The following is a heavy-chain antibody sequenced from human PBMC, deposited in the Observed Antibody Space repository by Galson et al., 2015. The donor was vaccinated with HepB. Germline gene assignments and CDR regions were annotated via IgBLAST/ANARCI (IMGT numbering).Heavy chain of an antibody. CDR1: GYTLTTYY. CDR2: INPSGGRT. CDR3: ARVPSIDHYDSSATARVGWFDP. J-gene: IGHJ5*02. V-gene: IGHV1-46*03. Sequence: SVKVSCKAPGYTLTTYYMHCTRQAPGQGSEWMGIINPSGGRTSYAQKFQGRVTMTRETSPSTVYMELSSLRSEDTAVYYCARVPSIDHYDSSATARVGWFDPWGQGILVTVSS. D-gene: IGHD3-22*01.